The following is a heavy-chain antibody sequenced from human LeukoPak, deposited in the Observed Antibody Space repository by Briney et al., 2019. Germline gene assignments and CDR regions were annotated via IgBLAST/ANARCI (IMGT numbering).Heavy chain of an antibody. CDR1: GGSISSGGYY. V-gene: IGHV4-61*08. J-gene: IGHJ4*02. CDR2: IYYSGST. D-gene: IGHD2-15*01. CDR3: ARTGYCSGGSCYREYYFDY. Sequence: SETLSLTCAVSGGSISSGGYYWSWIRQPPGKGLEWIGYIYYSGSTNYNPSLKSRVTISVDTSKNQFSLKLSSVTAADTAVYYCARTGYCSGGSCYREYYFDYWGQGTLVTVSS.